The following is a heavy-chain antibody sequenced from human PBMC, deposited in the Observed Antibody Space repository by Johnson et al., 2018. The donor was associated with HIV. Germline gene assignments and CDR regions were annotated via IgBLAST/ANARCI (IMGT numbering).Heavy chain of an antibody. CDR3: ARALSGSGYYPGAFDI. D-gene: IGHD3-22*01. Sequence: VQLVESGGGVVQPGRSLRLSCAASGFTVSNNYMSWVRQAPGKGLEWVSIIYSGGSTFYADSVKARFTISRDSSKNTLYLQMNSLRAEDTAVDHCARALSGSGYYPGAFDIWGQGTMVTVSS. V-gene: IGHV3-66*01. CDR1: GFTVSNNY. CDR2: IYSGGST. J-gene: IGHJ3*02.